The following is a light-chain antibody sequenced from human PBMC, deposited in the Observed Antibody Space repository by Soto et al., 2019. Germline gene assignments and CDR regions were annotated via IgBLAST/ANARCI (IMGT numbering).Light chain of an antibody. V-gene: IGKV1-12*01. J-gene: IGKJ1*01. CDR1: QDIGTW. CDR3: PQTNSFPRT. CDR2: AAS. Sequence: EIQMTQSPSSESSSVGDSVTITCRAIQDIGTWLAWYHQKPGKAPSLLIYAASSLQSGVPSRFSGSGSGTDFTLTINSLQHEDIATYYCPQTNSFPRTFGQRTKVDIK.